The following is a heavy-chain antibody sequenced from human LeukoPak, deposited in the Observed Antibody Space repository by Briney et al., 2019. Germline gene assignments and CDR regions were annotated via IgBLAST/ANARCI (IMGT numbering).Heavy chain of an antibody. Sequence: GGSLRLSCAASGFTFSSYGMHWVRQAPGKGLEWVAFIRYDGSNKYYADSVKGRFTISRDNSKNTLYLQMNSLRAEDTAVYYCARDGLYNSVTTDYWGQGALVTVSS. CDR3: ARDGLYNSVTTDY. CDR1: GFTFSSYG. D-gene: IGHD4-17*01. V-gene: IGHV3-30*02. J-gene: IGHJ4*02. CDR2: IRYDGSNK.